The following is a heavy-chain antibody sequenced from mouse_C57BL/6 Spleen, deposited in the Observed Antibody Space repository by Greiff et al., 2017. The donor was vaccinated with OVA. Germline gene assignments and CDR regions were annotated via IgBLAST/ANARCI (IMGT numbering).Heavy chain of an antibody. CDR3: AREGGFDY. Sequence: VQLKESGGGLVKPGGSLKLSCAASGFTFSSYAMSWVRQTPEKRLEWVATISDGGSYTYYPDNVKGRFTISRDNAKNNLYLQMSHLKSEDTAMYYCAREGGFDYWGQGTTLTVSS. V-gene: IGHV5-4*01. J-gene: IGHJ2*01. CDR1: GFTFSSYA. CDR2: ISDGGSYT.